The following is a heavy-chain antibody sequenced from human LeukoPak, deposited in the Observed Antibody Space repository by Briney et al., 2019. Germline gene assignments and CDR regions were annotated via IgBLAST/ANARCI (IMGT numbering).Heavy chain of an antibody. Sequence: PSETLSLTCTVSGGSISSYYWSWIRQPPGKGLEWIGYIYYSGSTNYNPSLKSRVTISVDTSKNQFSLKLSSVTAADTAVYYCARGTYYDYVWGSYRSYFDYWGQGTLVTVSS. V-gene: IGHV4-59*12. D-gene: IGHD3-16*02. CDR2: IYYSGST. J-gene: IGHJ4*02. CDR3: ARGTYYDYVWGSYRSYFDY. CDR1: GGSISSYY.